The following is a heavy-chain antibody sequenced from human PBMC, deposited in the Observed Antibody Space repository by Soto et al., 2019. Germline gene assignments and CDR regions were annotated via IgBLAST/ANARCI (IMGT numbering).Heavy chain of an antibody. Sequence: GWSLRLLCSASGFTFRIYTMLRIRQAPGKGLDYVSAISDAGGGTYYADSVKGRFTISRDDPKNTLYLQMSNRRAEDTAVYYSVTGYSSCWYEIYWGQGTLFTVSS. CDR3: VTGYSSCWYEIY. CDR2: ISDAGGGT. D-gene: IGHD6-19*01. J-gene: IGHJ4*02. CDR1: GFTFRIYT. V-gene: IGHV3-64D*06.